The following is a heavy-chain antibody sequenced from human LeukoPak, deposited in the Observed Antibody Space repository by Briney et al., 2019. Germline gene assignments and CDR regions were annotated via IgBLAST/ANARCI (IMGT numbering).Heavy chain of an antibody. V-gene: IGHV1-2*02. D-gene: IGHD5-18*01. CDR3: ARSADGYTCGHFDF. Sequence: GASVKVSCKASGYIFTAYYMHWVRQAPGQGLEWMGWINPNTGDTNYAQNFQGRVTMNRDTSISTAYMELSSLRSDDTAVYYCARSADGYTCGHFDFWGQGTLVTVSS. CDR1: GYIFTAYY. CDR2: INPNTGDT. J-gene: IGHJ4*02.